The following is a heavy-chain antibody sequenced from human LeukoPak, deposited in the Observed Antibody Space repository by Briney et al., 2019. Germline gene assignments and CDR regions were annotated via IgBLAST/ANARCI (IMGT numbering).Heavy chain of an antibody. Sequence: TGGSLRLSCAASGFTFSSYWMSWVRQAPGKGLEWVSGINWNGGSTGYADSVKGRFTISRDNAKNSLSLQMNSLRVEDTALYYCARLPMQWLADAYFDYWGQGTLVTVSS. V-gene: IGHV3-20*04. D-gene: IGHD6-19*01. CDR1: GFTFSSYW. J-gene: IGHJ4*02. CDR3: ARLPMQWLADAYFDY. CDR2: INWNGGST.